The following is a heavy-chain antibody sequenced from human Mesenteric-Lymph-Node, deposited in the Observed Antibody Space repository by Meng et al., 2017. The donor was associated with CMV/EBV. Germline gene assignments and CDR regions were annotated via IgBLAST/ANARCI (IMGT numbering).Heavy chain of an antibody. CDR2: IYYSGST. V-gene: IGHV4-61*01. CDR3: ARTMVVTASYNYGMDV. CDR1: GGSVSSGSYY. J-gene: IGHJ6*02. D-gene: IGHD2-21*02. Sequence: SETLSLTCTVSGGSVSSGSYYWSWIRQPPGKGLEWIGYIYYSGSTNYNPSLKSRVTISVDTSKNQFSLKLSSVTAADTAVYYCARTMVVTASYNYGMDVWGQGTTVTVSS.